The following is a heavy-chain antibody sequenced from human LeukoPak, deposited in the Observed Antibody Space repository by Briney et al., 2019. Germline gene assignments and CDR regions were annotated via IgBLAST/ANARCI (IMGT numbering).Heavy chain of an antibody. J-gene: IGHJ3*02. CDR1: GFTITAYA. V-gene: IGHV3-23*01. CDR3: AKDPNGDYVGAFDT. D-gene: IGHD4-17*01. Sequence: GGSLRLPCAASGFTITAYAMSWVRQSPGKGLEWVSGIGITSEYIHYADSVKGRFTISRDNSKNTVYLEMSSLRAEDAAVYYCAKDPNGDYVGAFDTWGQGTMVIVSS. CDR2: IGITSEYI.